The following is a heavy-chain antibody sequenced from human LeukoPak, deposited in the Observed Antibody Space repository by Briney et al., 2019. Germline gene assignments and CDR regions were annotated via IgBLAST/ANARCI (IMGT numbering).Heavy chain of an antibody. Sequence: PGGSLRLSCAASGFTFSSYRINWVRQAPGKGLEWVSTISGSSSYIYYADSVKGRFSISRDNAKYSVYLQMNSLRAEDTAVYYCARGGYSYDTGNYWGQGTLVTVSS. V-gene: IGHV3-21*01. CDR2: ISGSSSYI. D-gene: IGHD5-18*01. J-gene: IGHJ4*02. CDR3: ARGGYSYDTGNY. CDR1: GFTFSSYR.